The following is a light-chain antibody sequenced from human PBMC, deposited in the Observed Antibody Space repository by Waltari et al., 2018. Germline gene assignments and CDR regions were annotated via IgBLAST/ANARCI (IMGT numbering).Light chain of an antibody. CDR2: LAS. Sequence: DIVMTQSPLSLPVTPGEPASIPCRSSQSLLSSNGYNYLDWYLQKPGQSPHLLIYLASHRASGVPDRFSGSGSGTDFTLKISRVEAEDVGIYYCMQARQTPDTFGQGTKLEIK. J-gene: IGKJ2*01. V-gene: IGKV2-28*01. CDR1: QSLLSSNGYNY. CDR3: MQARQTPDT.